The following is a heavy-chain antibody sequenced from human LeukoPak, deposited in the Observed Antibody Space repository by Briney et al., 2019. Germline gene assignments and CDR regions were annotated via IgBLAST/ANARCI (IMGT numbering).Heavy chain of an antibody. J-gene: IGHJ1*01. CDR2: IYYSGST. CDR1: GGSISSGGYY. Sequence: SETLSLTCTVSGGSISSGGYYWSWIRQHPGKGLEWIGYIYYSGSTYYNPSLKSRVTISVDTSKNQFSLKLSSVTAADTAVYYCARGLFARKYFQHWGQGTLVTVSS. CDR3: ARGLFARKYFQH. V-gene: IGHV4-31*03.